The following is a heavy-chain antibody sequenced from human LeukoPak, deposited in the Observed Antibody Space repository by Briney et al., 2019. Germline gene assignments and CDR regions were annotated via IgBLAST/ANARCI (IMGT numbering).Heavy chain of an antibody. CDR1: GYTFNTYG. J-gene: IGHJ4*02. CDR3: ARGKNSILGFDY. D-gene: IGHD1/OR15-1a*01. CDR2: ISAYNGNT. V-gene: IGHV1-18*01. Sequence: GASVKVSCKASGYTFNTYGINWVRQAPGQGLEWMGWISAYNGNTNYDQKLQGRLTMTTDTSTSTAYMELRSLRSDDTAVYYCARGKNSILGFDYWGQGTLVTVSS.